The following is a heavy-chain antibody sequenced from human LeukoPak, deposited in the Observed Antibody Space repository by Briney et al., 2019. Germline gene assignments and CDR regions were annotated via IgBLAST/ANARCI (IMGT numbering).Heavy chain of an antibody. CDR2: ISSSSSYT. V-gene: IGHV3-11*03. CDR1: GYTFSDYY. CDR3: ARSLGIVVVFDQ. D-gene: IGHD3-22*01. J-gene: IGHJ4*02. Sequence: GGSLRLSCAVSGYTFSDYYMNWIRQAPGKGLEWVSYISSSSSYTNYADSVKGRFTISRDNAKNSLYLQMNSLRAEDTAVYYFARSLGIVVVFDQWGQGTLVTVSS.